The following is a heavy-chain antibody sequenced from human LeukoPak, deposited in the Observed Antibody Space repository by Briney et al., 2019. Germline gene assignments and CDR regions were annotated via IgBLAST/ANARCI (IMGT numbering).Heavy chain of an antibody. J-gene: IGHJ4*02. CDR3: AREPLGELSTDFDY. V-gene: IGHV3-21*01. CDR1: GFTSSRYE. CDR2: ISSSSSYI. D-gene: IGHD3-16*02. Sequence: PGGSLRLSCVVSGFTSSRYEMHWVRQAPGKGLEWVSSISSSSSYIYYADSVKGRFTISRDNAKNSLYLQMNSLRAEDTAVYYCAREPLGELSTDFDYWGQGTLVTVSS.